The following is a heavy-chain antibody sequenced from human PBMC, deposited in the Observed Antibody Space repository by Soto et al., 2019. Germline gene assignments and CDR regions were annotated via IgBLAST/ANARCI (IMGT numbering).Heavy chain of an antibody. CDR1: GGSISSYY. Sequence: SETLSLTCTVSGGSISSYYWSWIRQPPGKGLEWIGYIYYSGSTNYNPSLRSRVTISVDTSKNQFSLKLSSVTAADTAVYYCARDRMYALGPWGQGTLVTVSS. V-gene: IGHV4-59*01. J-gene: IGHJ5*02. CDR2: IYYSGST. CDR3: ARDRMYALGP. D-gene: IGHD2-8*01.